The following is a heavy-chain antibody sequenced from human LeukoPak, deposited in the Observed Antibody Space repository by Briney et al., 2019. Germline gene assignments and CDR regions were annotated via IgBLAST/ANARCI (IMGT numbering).Heavy chain of an antibody. CDR3: ARRGLPRSGSGHDAFDI. V-gene: IGHV3-53*01. Sequence: GGSLRLSCAASGFTVSSNYTNWVRQAPGKGLEWVSVIYSGGSTYYADSVKGRFTISRDNSKNTLYLQMNSLRAEDTAVYYCARRGLPRSGSGHDAFDIWGQGTMVTVSS. CDR1: GFTVSSNY. D-gene: IGHD2-15*01. J-gene: IGHJ3*02. CDR2: IYSGGST.